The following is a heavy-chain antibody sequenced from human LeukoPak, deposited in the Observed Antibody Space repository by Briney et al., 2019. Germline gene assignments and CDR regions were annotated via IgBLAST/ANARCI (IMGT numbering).Heavy chain of an antibody. V-gene: IGHV1-2*02. CDR3: SIERITMVRGAKSNWFDP. D-gene: IGHD3-10*01. CDR1: GYTFTGYY. Sequence: GASVKVSCKASGYTFTGYYMHWVRQAPGQGLEWMGWINPNSGGTNYAQKFQGRVTMTRDTSISTAYMELSRLRSDDTAVYYCSIERITMVRGAKSNWFDPWGQGTLVTVSS. CDR2: INPNSGGT. J-gene: IGHJ5*02.